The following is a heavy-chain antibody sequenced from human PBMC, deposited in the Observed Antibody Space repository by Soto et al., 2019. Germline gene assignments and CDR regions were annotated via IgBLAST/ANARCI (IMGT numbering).Heavy chain of an antibody. CDR1: GGSISSSSYY. CDR3: GRRGGNVFWCVYYALDYYYGMDV. J-gene: IGHJ6*04. V-gene: IGHV4-39*01. CDR2: IYYSGST. D-gene: IGHD3-3*01. Sequence: SETLSLTCTVSGGSISSSSYYWGWIRQPPGKGLEWIGSIYYSGSTYYNPSLKSRVTISVDTSKNQFSLKLSSVTAADTAVYYCGRRGGNVFWCVYYALDYYYGMDVWGKGTSVTVSS.